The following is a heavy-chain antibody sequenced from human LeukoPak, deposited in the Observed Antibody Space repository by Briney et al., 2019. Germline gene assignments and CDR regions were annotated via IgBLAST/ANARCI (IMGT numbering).Heavy chain of an antibody. D-gene: IGHD2-8*01. V-gene: IGHV3-7*01. J-gene: IGHJ6*04. Sequence: GGSLRLSCAASGFTFSSYWMTWFRQAPGKGLEWVANIKEDGGEGYYVDSVKGRFTVSRDNAKNSLYLQLTSLRAEDTAVYYCATRYCTISACRASSYKSFDVWGKGTTVTVSS. CDR3: ATRYCTISACRASSYKSFDV. CDR1: GFTFSSYW. CDR2: IKEDGGEG.